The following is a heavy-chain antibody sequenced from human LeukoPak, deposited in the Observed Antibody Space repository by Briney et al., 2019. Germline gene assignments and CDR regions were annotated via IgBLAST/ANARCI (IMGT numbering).Heavy chain of an antibody. CDR2: ISSSSSYI. CDR1: GFTFSSYS. V-gene: IGHV3-21*01. Sequence: GGSLRLSCAASGFTFSSYSMNWVRQAPGEGLEWVSSISSSSSYIYYADSVKGRFTISRDNSKNTLYLQMNSLRAEDTAVYYCARDRRDYYYGSGSWGQGTLVTVSS. J-gene: IGHJ4*02. CDR3: ARDRRDYYYGSGS. D-gene: IGHD3-10*01.